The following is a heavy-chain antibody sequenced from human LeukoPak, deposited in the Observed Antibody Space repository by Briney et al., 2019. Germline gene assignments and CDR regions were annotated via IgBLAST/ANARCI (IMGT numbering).Heavy chain of an antibody. D-gene: IGHD4-17*01. CDR1: GYTFTSYG. CDR3: ARERRETTVINYYYYGMDV. Sequence: ASVKVSCKASGYTFTSYGISWVRQAPGQGLEWMGWISAYNGNTNYAQKLQGRVTMTTDTSTSTAYMELRSLRSDDTVVYYCARERRETTVINYYYYGMDVWGQGTTVTVSS. V-gene: IGHV1-18*01. CDR2: ISAYNGNT. J-gene: IGHJ6*02.